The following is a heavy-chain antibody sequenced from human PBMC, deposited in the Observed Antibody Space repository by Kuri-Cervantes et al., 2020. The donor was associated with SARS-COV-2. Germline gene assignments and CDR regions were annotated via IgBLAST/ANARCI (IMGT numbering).Heavy chain of an antibody. CDR2: TRNKANSYTT. CDR3: ARGNYYDSSGYFYYYGMDV. CDR1: GFTFSDHY. Sequence: GESLKISCAASGFTFSDHYMDWVRQAPGKGLEWVGRTRNKANSYTTEYAASVNGRFTISRDDSKNSLYLQMNSLKTEDTAVYYCARGNYYDSSGYFYYYGMDVWGQGTTVTVSS. J-gene: IGHJ6*02. V-gene: IGHV3-72*01. D-gene: IGHD3-22*01.